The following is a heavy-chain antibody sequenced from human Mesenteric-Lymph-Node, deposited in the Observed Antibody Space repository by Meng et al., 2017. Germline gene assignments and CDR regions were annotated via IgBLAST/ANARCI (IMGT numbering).Heavy chain of an antibody. D-gene: IGHD1-26*01. V-gene: IGHV1-18*01. CDR3: ARVEVGMTSGDY. CDR2: INTYNGNT. Sequence: QVLLVPSGAEVKQACALWKACCTVSCYTFNYYGITWRRQPPGQGLGRMGWINTYNGNTNYARSVQGRVTMTTNTFTRTFYMELRSPRSDDTAVYYGARVEVGMTSGDYWGQGTLVTVSS. CDR1: CYTFNYYG. J-gene: IGHJ4*02.